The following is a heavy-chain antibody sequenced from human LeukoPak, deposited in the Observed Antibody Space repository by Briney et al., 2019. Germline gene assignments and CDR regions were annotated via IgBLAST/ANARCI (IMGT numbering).Heavy chain of an antibody. CDR3: ARGSLVHYYGSGSYRIRAGFDS. CDR1: GFTFSSYS. J-gene: IGHJ4*02. V-gene: IGHV3-21*01. D-gene: IGHD3-10*01. Sequence: GGSLRLSCAASGFTFSSYSMNWVRQAPGKGLEWVSSISSSSSYIYYADSVKGRFTISRDNAKNSLYLQMNSLRAEDTAVYYCARGSLVHYYGSGSYRIRAGFDSWGQGTLVTVSS. CDR2: ISSSSSYI.